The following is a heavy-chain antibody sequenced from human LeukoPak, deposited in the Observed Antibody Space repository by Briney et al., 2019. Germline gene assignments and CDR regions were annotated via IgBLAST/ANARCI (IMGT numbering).Heavy chain of an antibody. Sequence: GGSLRLSCAASGFTFSDYYVSWIRQAPGKGLEWVSYISSSGSTIYYADSVKGRFTISRDNAKNSLYLQMNSLRAEDTAVYYCASGDSVTSPGGYYYGMDVWGQGTTVTVSS. CDR2: ISSSGSTI. V-gene: IGHV3-11*01. D-gene: IGHD2-2*01. CDR1: GFTFSDYY. CDR3: ASGDSVTSPGGYYYGMDV. J-gene: IGHJ6*02.